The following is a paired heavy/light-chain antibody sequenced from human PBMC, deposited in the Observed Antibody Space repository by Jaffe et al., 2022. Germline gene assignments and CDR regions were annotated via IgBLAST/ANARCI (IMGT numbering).Light chain of an antibody. CDR1: QSLLLNSNNKNH. CDR2: GAS. Sequence: DIVMTQSPESLAVSLGEGATIKCESNQSLLLNSNNKNHIAWYQQKPGQPPKLLFYGASSRQSGVPDRFSGSGSETDFTLTISALQAEDVALYFCQQYYKTPYTFGQGTRLDIK. V-gene: IGKV4-1*01. J-gene: IGKJ2*01. CDR3: QQYYKTPYT.
Heavy chain of an antibody. CDR2: VIPVLNKV. J-gene: IGHJ4*02. Sequence: QAQLVHSGAEMKEPGSSVKVSCKAHPGTFSSYTVSVLRQAPGQGLEWMGRVIPVLNKVDYAPKFQDRVTFTAHSPTSTIYLELTSLTSDDTGVYYCAREASYRLWFGEQGDYIDYWGQGTPVTVSS. CDR1: PGTFSSYT. CDR3: AREASYRLWFGEQGDYIDY. V-gene: IGHV1-69*08. D-gene: IGHD3-10*01.